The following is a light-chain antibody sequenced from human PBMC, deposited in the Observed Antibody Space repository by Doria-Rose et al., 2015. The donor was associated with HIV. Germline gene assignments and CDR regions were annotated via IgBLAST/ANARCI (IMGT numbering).Light chain of an antibody. CDR1: QSFSSTY. CDR2: DGS. CDR3: HQYGTSWT. V-gene: IGKV3-20*01. J-gene: IGKJ1*01. Sequence: EIVLTQSPGTLSLSPGARATLSCRASQSFSSTYLAWYQQKPGQAPSLLIYDGSTRATGIPDRFSASGSGTDFTLTINRLEPEDSALYYCHQYGTSWTFGQGTKVEI.